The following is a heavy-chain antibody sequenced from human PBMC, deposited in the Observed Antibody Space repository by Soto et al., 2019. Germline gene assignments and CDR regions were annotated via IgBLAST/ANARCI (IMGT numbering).Heavy chain of an antibody. D-gene: IGHD2-2*01. V-gene: IGHV1-69*01. J-gene: IGHJ6*02. CDR1: GGTFSSYA. CDR3: ARVQVVPAAIPLYYYGMDV. Sequence: QVQLVQSGAEVKKPGSSVKVSCKASGGTFSSYAISWVRQAPGQGLEWMGGIIPIFGTANYAQKFQGRVTITADESTITAYMELSSLRSEDTAVYYCARVQVVPAAIPLYYYGMDVWGQGTTVTVSS. CDR2: IIPIFGTA.